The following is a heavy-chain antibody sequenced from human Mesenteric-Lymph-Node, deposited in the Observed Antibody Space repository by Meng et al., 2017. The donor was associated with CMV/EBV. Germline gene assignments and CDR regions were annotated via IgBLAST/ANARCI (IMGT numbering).Heavy chain of an antibody. V-gene: IGHV3-23*01. CDR2: ISGSGGTT. J-gene: IGHJ4*02. Sequence: SVFHFSTDAVRWFRVAPGKGLEWVSAISGSGGTTYYADSVKGRFTISRDNSKNTLYLQMNSLRAEDTALYYCAKGWELYSSSWHKMDWGQGTLVTVSS. D-gene: IGHD6-13*01. CDR1: VFHFSTDA. CDR3: AKGWELYSSSWHKMD.